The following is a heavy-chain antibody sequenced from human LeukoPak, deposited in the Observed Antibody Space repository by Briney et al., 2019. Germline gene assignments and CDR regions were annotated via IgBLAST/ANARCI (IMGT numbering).Heavy chain of an antibody. J-gene: IGHJ4*02. D-gene: IGHD3-16*02. CDR3: ARGHDYVWGSYRYTSGSFDN. CDR2: INHSGST. Sequence: KTSETLSPTCAVYGGSFSGYYWSWIRQPPGKGLEWIGEINHSGSTNYNPSLKSRVTISVDTSKNQFSLKLSSVTAADTAVYYCARGHDYVWGSYRYTSGSFDNWGQGTLVTVSS. CDR1: GGSFSGYY. V-gene: IGHV4-34*01.